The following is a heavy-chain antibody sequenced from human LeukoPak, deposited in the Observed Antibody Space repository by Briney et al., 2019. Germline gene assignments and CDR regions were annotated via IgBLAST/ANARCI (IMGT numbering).Heavy chain of an antibody. CDR1: GFTFRDYY. J-gene: IGHJ2*01. CDR3: ARDKGWEQHGYFDL. Sequence: GGSLRPSCAASGFTFRDYYMSWIRQAPGKGLEWVSYISSSGSSIYYADSVKGRFTISRDNAKNSLYLQVNSLRAEDTAVYYCARDKGWEQHGYFDLWGRGTLVTVSS. V-gene: IGHV3-11*01. CDR2: ISSSGSSI. D-gene: IGHD1-26*01.